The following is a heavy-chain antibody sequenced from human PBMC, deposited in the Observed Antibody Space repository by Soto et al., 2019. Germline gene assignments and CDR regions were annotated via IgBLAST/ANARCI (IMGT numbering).Heavy chain of an antibody. V-gene: IGHV1-24*01. CDR1: GYTLTELS. CDR3: ATADAMIVVVRDAFDI. D-gene: IGHD3-22*01. CDR2: FDPEDGET. J-gene: IGHJ3*02. Sequence: XSVKVSFNVSGYTLTELSMHLVRQAPGKGLEWMAGFDPEDGETIYAQKFQGRVTMTEDTSTDTAYMELSSLRSEDTAVYYCATADAMIVVVRDAFDIWGQGTMVTVSS.